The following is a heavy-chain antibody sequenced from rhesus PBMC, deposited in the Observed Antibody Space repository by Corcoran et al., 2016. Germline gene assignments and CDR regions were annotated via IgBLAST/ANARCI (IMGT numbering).Heavy chain of an antibody. Sequence: QVQLKESGPGLVKPSETLSLTCAVSGGSISSGHPSAWIRQSPGKRLEWIVAFYTRSGSTNYNPSLQSRVTFSKDTSKNQLSLTLNSVTAADSALYYCAKYRWPLGGLDSWGQGVVLTVSA. J-gene: IGHJ6*01. CDR3: AKYRWPLGGLDS. V-gene: IGHV4S7*01. D-gene: IGHD1-44*01. CDR1: GGSISSGHPS. CDR2: FYTRSGST.